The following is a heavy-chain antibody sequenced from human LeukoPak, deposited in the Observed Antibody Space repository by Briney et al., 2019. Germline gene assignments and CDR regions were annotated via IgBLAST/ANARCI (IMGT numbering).Heavy chain of an antibody. CDR2: IYYSGST. CDR1: GGSISGSTYF. CDR3: ARADYGGNSGFDY. V-gene: IGHV4-39*01. D-gene: IGHD4-23*01. Sequence: SETLSLTCTVSGGSISGSTYFWGWIRQSPGKGLEWIGSIYYSGSTYYNPSLKSRVTISVDTSKNQFTLKLSSVTAADTAVYYCARADYGGNSGFDYWGQGTLVTVSS. J-gene: IGHJ4*02.